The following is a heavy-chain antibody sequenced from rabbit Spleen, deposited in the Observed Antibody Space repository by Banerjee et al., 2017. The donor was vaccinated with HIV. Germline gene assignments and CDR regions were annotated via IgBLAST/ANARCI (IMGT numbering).Heavy chain of an antibody. CDR2: IDTGSGGST. D-gene: IGHD1-1*01. Sequence: QSLEESGGELVKPGASLTLTCTASGFSFRSSDYMCWVRQAPGQGLEWIGCIDTGSGGSTYDASWAKGRFTFSKTSSTTVTLQMTSLTVADTATYFCARDLDGVIGWNFGWWGPGTLVTVS. CDR3: ARDLDGVIGWNFGW. V-gene: IGHV1S40*01. J-gene: IGHJ4*01. CDR1: GFSFRSSDY.